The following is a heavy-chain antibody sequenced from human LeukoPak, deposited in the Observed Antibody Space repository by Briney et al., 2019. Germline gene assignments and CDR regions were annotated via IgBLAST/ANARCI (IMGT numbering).Heavy chain of an antibody. CDR3: ARGVGLGYCSSTSCSELDY. J-gene: IGHJ4*02. V-gene: IGHV1-2*02. Sequence: ASVKVSCTSSGSTFTGYYMHWERQAPGQGLEWVGGTNPNSGGTNYAQKFQGRVTMTRGTSISTVYMELSRLRSDDTAVYYCARGVGLGYCSSTSCSELDYWGQGTLVTVFS. D-gene: IGHD2-2*01. CDR1: GSTFTGYY. CDR2: TNPNSGGT.